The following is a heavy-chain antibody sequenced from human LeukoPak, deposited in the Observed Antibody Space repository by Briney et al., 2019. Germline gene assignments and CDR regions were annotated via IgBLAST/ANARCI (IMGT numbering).Heavy chain of an antibody. D-gene: IGHD3-22*01. CDR3: LRDQGVVVHGKYHYYGMDV. CDR1: GFTFSSYG. Sequence: GGSLRLSCAASGFTFSSYGIHWVRQAPGKGLEWVAAIAYDGSNKYYADSVKGRFTISRDNSKKTLYLQMNSLRAEDTAVYDCLRDQGVVVHGKYHYYGMDVWGQGTTVTVSS. J-gene: IGHJ6*02. CDR2: IAYDGSNK. V-gene: IGHV3-30*03.